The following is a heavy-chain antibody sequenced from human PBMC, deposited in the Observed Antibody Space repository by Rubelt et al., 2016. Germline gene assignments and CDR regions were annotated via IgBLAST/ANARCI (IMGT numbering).Heavy chain of an antibody. V-gene: IGHV1-3*04. Sequence: QVQLVQSGAEVKKPGASVKVSCKASGYTFTSYAIHWVRQAPGQRLEWLGWINTGNGNTKYSQKFQGGVTSTRNTSAYTAYMELSSLGSEDTAVYYCARDQLWYYYGSGSLDYWGQGTLVTVSS. D-gene: IGHD3-10*01. J-gene: IGHJ4*02. CDR1: GYTFTSYA. CDR2: INTGNGNT. CDR3: ARDQLWYYYGSGSLDY.